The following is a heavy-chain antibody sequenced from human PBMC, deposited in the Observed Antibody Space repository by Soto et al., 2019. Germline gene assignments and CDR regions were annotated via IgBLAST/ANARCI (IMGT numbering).Heavy chain of an antibody. J-gene: IGHJ5*02. V-gene: IGHV4-34*01. CDR3: ARVMWYSSGWMRP. Sequence: PSETLSLTCAVYGGSFSGYYWSWIRQPPGKGLEWIGEINHSGSTNYNPSLKSRVTISADTSKNQFSLKLSSVTAADTAVYYCARVMWYSSGWMRPWGQGTLVTVSS. CDR2: INHSGST. CDR1: GGSFSGYY. D-gene: IGHD6-19*01.